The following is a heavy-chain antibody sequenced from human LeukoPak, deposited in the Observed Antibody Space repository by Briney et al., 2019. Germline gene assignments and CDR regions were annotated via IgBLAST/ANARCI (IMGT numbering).Heavy chain of an antibody. CDR1: GGTLTSYT. CDR3: ARDEDYYDSSGYYARWFDP. J-gene: IGHJ5*02. D-gene: IGHD3-22*01. Sequence: WVKVSCKASGGTLTSYTISWVRQAPGQGLEWMGRIIPMLGIANYAQKLRGRVTITADKSTSTAYMELSSLRSEDTAVYYCARDEDYYDSSGYYARWFDPWGQGTLVTVSP. CDR2: IIPMLGIA. V-gene: IGHV1-69*04.